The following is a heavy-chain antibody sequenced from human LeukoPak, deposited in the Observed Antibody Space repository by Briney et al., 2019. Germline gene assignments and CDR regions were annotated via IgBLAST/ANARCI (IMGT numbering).Heavy chain of an antibody. D-gene: IGHD4-17*01. CDR1: GGSFSGYY. CDR3: ASLYGDYGAYYFDY. V-gene: IGHV4-31*11. J-gene: IGHJ4*02. Sequence: SGTLSLTCAVYGGSFSGYYWSWIRQHPGKGLEWIGYIYYSGSTYYNPSLKSRVTISVDTSKNQFSLKLSSVTAADTAVYYCASLYGDYGAYYFDYWGQGTLVTVSS. CDR2: IYYSGST.